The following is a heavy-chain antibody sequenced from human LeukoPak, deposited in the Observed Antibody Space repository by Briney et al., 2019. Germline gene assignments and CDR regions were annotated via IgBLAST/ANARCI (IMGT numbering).Heavy chain of an antibody. CDR3: AREVGYCSGGSCYSGNWFDP. CDR1: GYTFTSYD. J-gene: IGHJ5*02. V-gene: IGHV1-8*01. CDR2: MNPNSGNT. Sequence: GASVKVSCKASGYTFTSYDINWVRQATGQGLEWMGWMNPNSGNTGYAQKFQGRVTMTRNTSISTAYMELSSLRSEDTAVYYCAREVGYCSGGSCYSGNWFDPWGRGTLVTVSS. D-gene: IGHD2-15*01.